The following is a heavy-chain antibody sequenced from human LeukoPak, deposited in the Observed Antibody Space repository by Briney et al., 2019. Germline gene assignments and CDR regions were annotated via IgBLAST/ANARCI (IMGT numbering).Heavy chain of an antibody. CDR3: GRSRMSYYHMDV. D-gene: IGHD2-8*01. V-gene: IGHV3-48*01. CDR1: GFIFSAYS. J-gene: IGHJ6*03. Sequence: AGSPRLSCDASGFIFSAYSMTWVRQAPGKGLEWLSYISSSRSTIFYPDSVQGRFTISRNSAKNSLFLQINSLRAEDTAVYYFGRSRMSYYHMDVWGKGTAVTVSS. CDR2: ISSSRSTI.